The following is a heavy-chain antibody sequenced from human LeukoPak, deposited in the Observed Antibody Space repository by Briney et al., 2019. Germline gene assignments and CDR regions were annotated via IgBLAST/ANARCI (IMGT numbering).Heavy chain of an antibody. CDR2: IYYSGST. Sequence: SETLSLTCTVSGGSISSSSYYWGWIRQPPGKGLEWIGSIYYSGSTYYNPSLKSRVTISVDTSRNQFSLKLSSVTAADTAVYYCANVIAVAGNEVDYWGQGTLVTVSS. J-gene: IGHJ4*02. V-gene: IGHV4-39*01. CDR3: ANVIAVAGNEVDY. D-gene: IGHD6-19*01. CDR1: GGSISSSSYY.